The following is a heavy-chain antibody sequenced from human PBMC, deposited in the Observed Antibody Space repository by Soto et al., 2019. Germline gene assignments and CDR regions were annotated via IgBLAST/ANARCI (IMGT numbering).Heavy chain of an antibody. V-gene: IGHV4-38-2*01. D-gene: IGHD2-15*01. J-gene: IGHJ5*02. CDR2: VHHSGST. CDR3: ARQDRVVVEGRWLDP. CDR1: GYSISSGYH. Sequence: SETLCLTCAVSGYSISSGYHWGWIRQPPGKGLEWLGSVHHSGSTYYNPSLKSRLTISVDKSKNQFSLNLTSVTAADTAVYYCARQDRVVVEGRWLDPCGQGSLVAVA.